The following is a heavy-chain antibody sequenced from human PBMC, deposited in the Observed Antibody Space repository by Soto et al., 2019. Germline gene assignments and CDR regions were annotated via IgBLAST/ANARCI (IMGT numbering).Heavy chain of an antibody. J-gene: IGHJ6*02. CDR2: IFPGDSDT. CDR3: ARHEGYCDSNNCYTGYYGMDI. CDR1: GYNFTSQW. V-gene: IGHV5-51*01. Sequence: GESLKISCKDSGYNFTSQWIAWVRQTPGKGLEWMGIIFPGDSDTRYSPSFQGQVNIPADKSTSTAYLQWSRLKASDTAMYSCARHEGYCDSNNCYTGYYGMDIWGQGTTVTFSS. D-gene: IGHD2-2*02.